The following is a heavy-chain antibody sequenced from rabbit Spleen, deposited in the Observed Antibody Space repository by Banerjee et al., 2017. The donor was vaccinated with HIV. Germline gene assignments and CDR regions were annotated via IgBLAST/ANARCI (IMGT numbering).Heavy chain of an antibody. CDR1: SSSSY. CDR2: IDTGSSGFT. J-gene: IGHJ4*01. CDR3: ARSVAGWNFSL. V-gene: IGHV1S40*01. D-gene: IGHD4-2*01. Sequence: SSSSYMCWVRQAPGKGLEWIACIDTGSSGFTYFASWAKGRFTISKTSSTTVTLQMTSLTAADTATYFCARSVAGWNFSLWGPGTLVTVS.